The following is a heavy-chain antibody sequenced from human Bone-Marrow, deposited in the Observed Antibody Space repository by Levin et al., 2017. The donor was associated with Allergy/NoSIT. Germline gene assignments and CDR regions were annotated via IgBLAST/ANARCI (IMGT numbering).Heavy chain of an antibody. Sequence: GGSLRLSCKASGFKFGDYGMSWFRQAPGKGLEWVGFIRGNAYGGTTDYAASVKGRFIISRDDSNSIAYLQMNSLTTDDTAVYYCGRDNFFSPWGIVNRYWYFDLWGRGTLVTVSS. CDR1: GFKFGDYG. D-gene: IGHD3-16*02. CDR2: IRGNAYGGTT. CDR3: GRDNFFSPWGIVNRYWYFDL. J-gene: IGHJ2*01. V-gene: IGHV3-49*03.